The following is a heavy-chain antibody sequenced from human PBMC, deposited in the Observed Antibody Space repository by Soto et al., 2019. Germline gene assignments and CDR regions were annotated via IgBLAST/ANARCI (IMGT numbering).Heavy chain of an antibody. D-gene: IGHD6-19*01. CDR3: ARDGYSSGWYGRWKVDP. J-gene: IGHJ5*02. V-gene: IGHV3-33*01. Sequence: QAPGKGLEWVAVIWYDGSNKYYADSVKGRLTISRDNSKNTLYLQMNSLRAEDTAVYYCARDGYSSGWYGRWKVDPWGQGTLVTVSS. CDR2: IWYDGSNK.